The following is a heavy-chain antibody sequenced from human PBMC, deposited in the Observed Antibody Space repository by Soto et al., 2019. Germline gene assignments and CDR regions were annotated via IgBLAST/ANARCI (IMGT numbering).Heavy chain of an antibody. Sequence: QVQLQESGPGLVKPSGTLSLTCAVSGGSISSSNWWSWVRQSPGKGLEWIGEIYHSGSTNYNPTLKSRVTLSVDKSTNQFSLKLSSVTAADTAVYYCAQNTYYYCLGSYRLDYWGQGTLVTVSS. J-gene: IGHJ4*02. D-gene: IGHD3-10*01. CDR2: IYHSGST. CDR3: AQNTYYYCLGSYRLDY. V-gene: IGHV4-4*02. CDR1: GGSISSSNW.